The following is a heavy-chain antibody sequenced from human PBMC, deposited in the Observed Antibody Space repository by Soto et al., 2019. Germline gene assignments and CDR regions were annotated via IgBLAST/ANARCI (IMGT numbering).Heavy chain of an antibody. CDR2: ISSSSSTI. Sequence: GGSLRLSCAASGXTFSSYSMNWVRQAPGKGLEWVSYISSSSSTIYYADSVKGRFTISRDNAKNSLYLQMNSLRAEDTAVYYCARGPTDTTYYYSYMDVWGKGTTVTVSS. D-gene: IGHD4-17*01. J-gene: IGHJ6*03. V-gene: IGHV3-48*01. CDR1: GXTFSSYS. CDR3: ARGPTDTTYYYSYMDV.